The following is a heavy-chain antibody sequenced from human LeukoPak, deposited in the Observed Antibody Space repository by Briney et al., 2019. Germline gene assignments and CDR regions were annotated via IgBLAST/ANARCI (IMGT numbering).Heavy chain of an antibody. J-gene: IGHJ4*02. V-gene: IGHV3-43*01. D-gene: IGHD3-9*01. CDR1: GFTFDDYT. CDR3: AKGNILTGPPDS. Sequence: GGSLRLSCAASGFTFDDYTMHWVRQPPGKGLEWVSLINWDGDITEYADSVKGRFTISRDNSENSLFLQMNSLRTEDTALYYCAKGNILTGPPDSWGQGTLVTVSS. CDR2: INWDGDIT.